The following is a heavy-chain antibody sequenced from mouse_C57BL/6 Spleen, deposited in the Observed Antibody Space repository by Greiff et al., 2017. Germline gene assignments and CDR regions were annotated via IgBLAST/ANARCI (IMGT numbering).Heavy chain of an antibody. CDR2: ISDGGSYT. D-gene: IGHD2-5*01. Sequence: EVQRVESGGGLVKPGGSLKLSCAASGFTFSSYAMSWVRQTPEKRLEWVATISDGGSYTYYPDNVKGRFTISRDNAKNNLYLQMSHLKSEDTAMYYCGRGDCSNAMDYWGKGTSVTVSS. CDR3: GRGDCSNAMDY. CDR1: GFTFSSYA. V-gene: IGHV5-4*01. J-gene: IGHJ4*01.